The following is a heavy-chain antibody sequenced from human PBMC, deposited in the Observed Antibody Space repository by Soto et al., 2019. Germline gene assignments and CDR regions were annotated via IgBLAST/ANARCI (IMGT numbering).Heavy chain of an antibody. Sequence: GGSLRLSCAASGFTFSNYGMHWVRQAPGKGLEWVAVISHDGSDKYYEDSVKGRFTISRDDSKNTLYLQMNSLRAEETAVYYCARDVSGLNWLEPWGQGTLVTVSS. D-gene: IGHD5-12*01. V-gene: IGHV3-30*03. CDR3: ARDVSGLNWLEP. J-gene: IGHJ5*02. CDR1: GFTFSNYG. CDR2: ISHDGSDK.